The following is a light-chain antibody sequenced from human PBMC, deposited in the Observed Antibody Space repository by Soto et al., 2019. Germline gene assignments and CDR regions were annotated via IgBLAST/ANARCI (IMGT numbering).Light chain of an antibody. CDR1: QSISSW. V-gene: IGKV1-5*03. CDR2: KAS. Sequence: DIQMTQSPSTLSASVGDRVTITCRASQSISSWLAWYQQKPGKAPKLLIYKASSLESGVPSRFSGSGSGTEFNLTISSLQPDDFATYYCQQHNSFPLTFGGGTKVEIE. CDR3: QQHNSFPLT. J-gene: IGKJ4*01.